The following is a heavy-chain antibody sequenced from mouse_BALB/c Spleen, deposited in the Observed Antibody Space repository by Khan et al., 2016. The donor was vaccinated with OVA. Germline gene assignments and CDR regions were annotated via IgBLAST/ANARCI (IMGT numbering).Heavy chain of an antibody. CDR1: GYSITSGYA. CDR2: ISYSGGT. J-gene: IGHJ2*01. D-gene: IGHD1-3*01. V-gene: IGHV3-2*02. Sequence: VQLKESGPGLVKPSQSLSLTCTVTGYSITSGYAWNWIRQFPGNKLEWMGYISYSGGTSYNPSLKSRISITRDTSKNQFFLQLNSVTTEDTATYYCAREKCDGYYFDYWGQGTPLTVSS. CDR3: AREKCDGYYFDY.